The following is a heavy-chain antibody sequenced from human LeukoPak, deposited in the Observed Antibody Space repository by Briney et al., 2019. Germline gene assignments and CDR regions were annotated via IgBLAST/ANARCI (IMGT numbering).Heavy chain of an antibody. V-gene: IGHV3-48*02. D-gene: IGHD3-22*01. CDR2: IGTTTSTI. CDR3: AKDSSADDSSGYSYYFDY. J-gene: IGHJ4*02. Sequence: GGSLRLSCAASGFTFSSYSMNWVRQAPGKGLEWVSYIGTTTSTIYYADSVKGRFTISRDNAKNSLYLQMNSLRDEDTAVYYCAKDSSADDSSGYSYYFDYWGQGTLVTVSS. CDR1: GFTFSSYS.